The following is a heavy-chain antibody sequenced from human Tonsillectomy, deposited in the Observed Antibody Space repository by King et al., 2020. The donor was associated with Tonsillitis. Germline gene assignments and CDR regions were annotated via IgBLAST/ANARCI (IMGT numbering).Heavy chain of an antibody. D-gene: IGHD5-24*01. CDR1: GGSISSSSYF. Sequence: QLQESGPGLVKPSETLSLTCTVSGGSISSSSYFWGWIRQPPGKGLEWIGSIYYSGCTYYNPSLKSRVTISVDTSKNQFSLKRSSVTAADTAVYYCARLRRDGYNWRFDYWGQGTLVTVSS. CDR2: IYYSGCT. V-gene: IGHV4-39*01. J-gene: IGHJ4*02. CDR3: ARLRRDGYNWRFDY.